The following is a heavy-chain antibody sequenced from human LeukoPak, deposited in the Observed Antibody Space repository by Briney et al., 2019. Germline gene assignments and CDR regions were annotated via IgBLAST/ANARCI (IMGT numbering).Heavy chain of an antibody. V-gene: IGHV4-39*07. D-gene: IGHD1-14*01. Sequence: SETLSLTCTVSGGSISSSSYYWGWIRQPPGKGLEWIGSIYYSGSTYYNPSLKSRVTISVDTSKNQFSLKLSSVTAADTAVYYCARIPATFYYYTDVWGKGTTVTVSS. CDR2: IYYSGST. CDR3: ARIPATFYYYTDV. CDR1: GGSISSSSYY. J-gene: IGHJ6*03.